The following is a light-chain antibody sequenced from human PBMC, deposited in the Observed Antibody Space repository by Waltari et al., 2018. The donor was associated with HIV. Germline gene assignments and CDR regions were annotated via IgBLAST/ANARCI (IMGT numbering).Light chain of an antibody. Sequence: QSVLTQHPSASGTPGQRVTISCSGSSSNIGSNTVSCFQQLPGTAPKLLIYSNNQRPSGVPDRFSGSKSGTSASLAITGLQSEDDADYYCAAWDDSLNGWVFGGGTKLTVL. V-gene: IGLV1-44*01. CDR2: SNN. J-gene: IGLJ3*02. CDR1: SSNIGSNT. CDR3: AAWDDSLNGWV.